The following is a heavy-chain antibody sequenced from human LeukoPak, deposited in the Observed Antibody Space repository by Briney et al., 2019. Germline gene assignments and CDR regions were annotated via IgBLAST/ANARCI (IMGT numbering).Heavy chain of an antibody. CDR1: GFTFSSCW. Sequence: GGSLRLSCAASGFTFSSCWMHWVRQAPGKGLVWVSRIDSDGSSLTYADSVKGRFTISRDNAKNTVYLQMNSLRADDTAVYYCARGTRWGLDYWGQGTLVTVSS. CDR3: ARGTRWGLDY. V-gene: IGHV3-74*03. J-gene: IGHJ4*02. D-gene: IGHD1-1*01. CDR2: IDSDGSSL.